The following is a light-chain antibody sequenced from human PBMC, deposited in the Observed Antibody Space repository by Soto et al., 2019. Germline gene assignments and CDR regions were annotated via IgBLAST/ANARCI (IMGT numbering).Light chain of an antibody. J-gene: IGLJ1*01. V-gene: IGLV2-14*01. CDR1: SSDVCGYNY. Sequence: QSVLTQPASVSGSPGQSITISCTGTSSDVCGYNYVSWYQQHPGKAPKLMIYDVRNRPSGVSNRFSGSKSGNTASLTISGLQAEDEADYYCSSYTTSSTPYVFGTGTQLTVL. CDR2: DVR. CDR3: SSYTTSSTPYV.